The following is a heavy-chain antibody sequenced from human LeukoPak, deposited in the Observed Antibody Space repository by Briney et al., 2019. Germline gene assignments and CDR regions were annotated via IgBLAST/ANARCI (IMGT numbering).Heavy chain of an antibody. CDR1: GYTFTSYG. D-gene: IGHD2-15*01. V-gene: IGHV1-18*01. Sequence: GASVKVSCKASGYTFTSYGISWVRQAPGQGLEWMGWISAYNGNTNEAQKHQGRVTMTTDTSTSTAYMELRSLRSDDTAVYYCARAFGCSGGSCYADYWGQGTLVTVSS. J-gene: IGHJ4*02. CDR2: ISAYNGNT. CDR3: ARAFGCSGGSCYADY.